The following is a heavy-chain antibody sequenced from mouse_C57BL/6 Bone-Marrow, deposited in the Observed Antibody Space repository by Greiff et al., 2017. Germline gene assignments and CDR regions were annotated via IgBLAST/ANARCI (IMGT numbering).Heavy chain of an antibody. Sequence: EVQRVESGGGLVQPGGSLSLSCAASGFTFTDYYMSWVRQPPGKALEWLGFIRNKANGYTTEYSASVKGRFTISRDNSQSILYLQMNALRAEDSATYYCARYYYGGRYWYFDVWGTGTTVTVSS. V-gene: IGHV7-3*01. D-gene: IGHD1-1*01. CDR1: GFTFTDYY. J-gene: IGHJ1*03. CDR3: ARYYYGGRYWYFDV. CDR2: IRNKANGYTT.